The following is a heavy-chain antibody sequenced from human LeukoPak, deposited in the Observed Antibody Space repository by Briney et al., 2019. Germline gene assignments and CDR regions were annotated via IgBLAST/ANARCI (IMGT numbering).Heavy chain of an antibody. CDR3: ARSAGRFGSGGSCYDY. CDR1: GFTFSNYA. D-gene: IGHD2-15*01. CDR2: ISDNGGST. J-gene: IGHJ4*02. Sequence: GGSLKLSCAASGFTFSNYAMHWVRQAPGKGLEYVSAISDNGGSTYYANSVKGRFTISRDNSKNTLYLQMGSLRAEDMAIYYCARSAGRFGSGGSCYDYWGQGTLVTVSS. V-gene: IGHV3-64*01.